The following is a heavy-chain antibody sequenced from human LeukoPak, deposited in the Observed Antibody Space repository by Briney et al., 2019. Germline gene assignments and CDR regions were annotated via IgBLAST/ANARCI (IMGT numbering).Heavy chain of an antibody. CDR3: AGVGKDFWSGYYGY. CDR2: ISSSSSYI. J-gene: IGHJ4*02. Sequence: PGGPLRLSCASSGFTFSSYSMNWVRQAPGKGLEWVSSISSSSSYIYYADSVKGRFTISIDNPKNSLYLQMNSLRAEDRAVYSCAGVGKDFWSGYYGYWGQGTLVTVSS. D-gene: IGHD3-3*01. V-gene: IGHV3-21*01. CDR1: GFTFSSYS.